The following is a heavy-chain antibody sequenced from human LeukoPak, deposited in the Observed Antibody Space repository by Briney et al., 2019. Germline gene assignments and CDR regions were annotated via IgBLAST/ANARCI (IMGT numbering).Heavy chain of an antibody. CDR2: VHHSGST. D-gene: IGHD4-23*01. V-gene: IGHV4-59*01. CDR3: ARGGGNSVNGLHDY. J-gene: IGHJ4*02. CDR1: SGSISSYY. Sequence: SETLSLTCTVSSGSISSYYWSWIRQPPGKGLEWIGYVHHSGSTNYNPSLRSRVTMSIDTSKNQFSLRLSSVTAADTAVYYCARGGGNSVNGLHDYWGQGTLVTVSS.